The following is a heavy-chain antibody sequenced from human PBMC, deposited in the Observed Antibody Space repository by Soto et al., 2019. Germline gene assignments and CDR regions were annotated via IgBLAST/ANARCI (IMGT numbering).Heavy chain of an antibody. V-gene: IGHV4-59*01. J-gene: IGHJ5*02. CDR2: VYSSGST. Sequence: PSETLSLTCTVSGDSITSYNWNWLRQPPGKALEWIGYVYSSGSTNYNPSLKSRVTISVDTSRNQFSLKVNSVTAADTAVYYCARRAVVAVTGSLDNWPDPWGQGILVT. D-gene: IGHD2-21*01. CDR1: GDSITSYN. CDR3: ARRAVVAVTGSLDNWPDP.